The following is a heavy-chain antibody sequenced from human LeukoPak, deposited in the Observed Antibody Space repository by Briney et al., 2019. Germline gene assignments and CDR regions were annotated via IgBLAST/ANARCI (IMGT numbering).Heavy chain of an antibody. Sequence: SETLSLTCAVYGGSFSGYYWSWIRQPPGKGLEWIGYIYYSGSTNYNPSLKSRVTISVDTSKNQFSLKLSSVTAADTAVYYCARDLSYYGSGSYLWTHAFDIWGQGTMVTVSS. CDR3: ARDLSYYGSGSYLWTHAFDI. CDR2: IYYSGST. V-gene: IGHV4-59*01. D-gene: IGHD3-10*01. J-gene: IGHJ3*02. CDR1: GGSFSGYY.